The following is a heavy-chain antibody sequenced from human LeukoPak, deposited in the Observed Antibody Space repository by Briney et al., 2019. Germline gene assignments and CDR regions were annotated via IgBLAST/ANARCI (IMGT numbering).Heavy chain of an antibody. D-gene: IGHD5-24*01. CDR3: AKGGAYLRERWLQFRLGDYFDY. CDR2: ISGSGGST. Sequence: GGSLRLSCAASGFTFSSYAMSWVRQAPGKGLEWVSAISGSGGSTYYADSVKGRFTISRDNSKNTLYLQMNSLRAEDTAVYYCAKGGAYLRERWLQFRLGDYFDYWGQGTLVTVSS. CDR1: GFTFSSYA. V-gene: IGHV3-23*01. J-gene: IGHJ4*02.